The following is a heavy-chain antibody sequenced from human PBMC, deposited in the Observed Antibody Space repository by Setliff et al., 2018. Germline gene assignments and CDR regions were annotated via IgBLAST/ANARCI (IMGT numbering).Heavy chain of an antibody. Sequence: PSETLSLTCSVSGGSISNYYWSWIRQSPGKGLEWIGYIYHNGNTNFNPSLKTRVTMSVDTSKNQFALNLRSVTAADTAVYYCVRDRTAYSYGLDVWGQGTTVTV. CDR3: VRDRTAYSYGLDV. J-gene: IGHJ6*02. V-gene: IGHV4-59*01. CDR1: GGSISNYY. D-gene: IGHD5-18*01. CDR2: IYHNGNT.